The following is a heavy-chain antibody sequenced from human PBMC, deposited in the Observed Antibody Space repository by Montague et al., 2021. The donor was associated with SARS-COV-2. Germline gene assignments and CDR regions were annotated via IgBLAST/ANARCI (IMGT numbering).Heavy chain of an antibody. CDR1: PGSIISSGYY. D-gene: IGHD3-10*01. J-gene: IGHJ4*02. Sequence: SETLSLTCSVSPGSIISSGYYWGWIRQPPGKELEWIGNIYYSGTTYYNPSLQSRDTISVDTSKNHLSLRLSSVTAADTAVYFCARGMIRGVTAPFDYWGQGSQVTVSS. V-gene: IGHV4-39*02. CDR3: ARGMIRGVTAPFDY. CDR2: IYYSGTT.